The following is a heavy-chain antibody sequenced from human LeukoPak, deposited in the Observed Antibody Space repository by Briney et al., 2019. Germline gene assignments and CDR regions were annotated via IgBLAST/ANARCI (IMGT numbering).Heavy chain of an antibody. D-gene: IGHD2-2*01. CDR1: GFIFDDYG. CDR2: ERSNGCAD. CDR3: VLRQRSSVDSVLDY. J-gene: IGHJ4*02. Sequence: PGGSLRLSCAASGFIFDDYGMSWVRQSPGKGLAGVAFERSNGCADYLSDSVKGRLPIYRDNSKNTLYLQMISLRPDDTAVYYCVLRQRSSVDSVLDYWGQGTLVTVSS. V-gene: IGHV3-30*02.